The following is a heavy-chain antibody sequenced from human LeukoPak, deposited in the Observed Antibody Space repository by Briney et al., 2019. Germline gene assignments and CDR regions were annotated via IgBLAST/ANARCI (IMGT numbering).Heavy chain of an antibody. CDR3: ARDRIRIAAAGTGYFQH. D-gene: IGHD6-13*01. CDR2: INPNSGGT. CDR1: GYTFTGYY. Sequence: GASVKVSCKASGYTFTGYYMHWVRQAPGQGLEWMGWINPNSGGTNYAQKFQGRVTMTRDTSISTAYMELSRLRSDDTAVYYCARDRIRIAAAGTGYFQHWGQGTLVTVSS. V-gene: IGHV1-2*02. J-gene: IGHJ1*01.